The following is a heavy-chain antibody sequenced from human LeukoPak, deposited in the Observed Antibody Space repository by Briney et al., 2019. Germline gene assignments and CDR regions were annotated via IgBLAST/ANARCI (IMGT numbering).Heavy chain of an antibody. CDR2: IIGSAVNT. CDR1: GLTVSSYG. J-gene: IGHJ4*02. D-gene: IGHD3-10*01. V-gene: IGHV3-23*01. Sequence: GVSLRLSCGASGLTVSSYGMSWVRQAPGKGLEWVSTIIGSAVNTDYADSVKGRFTISRDDSKNTVYLQMNSLRAEDTAVYSCAKYTSGTSYRGLDQWGQGTLVTVSS. CDR3: AKYTSGTSYRGLDQ.